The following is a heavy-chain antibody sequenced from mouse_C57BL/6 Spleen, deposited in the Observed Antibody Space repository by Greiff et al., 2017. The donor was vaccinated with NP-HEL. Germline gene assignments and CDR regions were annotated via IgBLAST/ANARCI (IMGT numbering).Heavy chain of an antibody. J-gene: IGHJ1*03. D-gene: IGHD1-1*01. CDR2: IDPSDSYT. CDR1: GYAFSSSW. CDR3: AREITTVVATEGYFDV. V-gene: IGHV1-69*01. Sequence: QVQLQQSGPELVKPGASVKISCKASGYAFSSSWMNWVKQRPGKGLEWIGEIDPSDSYTNYNQKFKGKSTLTVDKSSSTAYMQLSSLTSEDSAVYYCAREITTVVATEGYFDVWGTGTTVTVSS.